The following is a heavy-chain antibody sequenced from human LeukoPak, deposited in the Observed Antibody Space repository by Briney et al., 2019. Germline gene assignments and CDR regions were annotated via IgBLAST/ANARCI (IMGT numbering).Heavy chain of an antibody. V-gene: IGHV3-7*01. J-gene: IGHJ6*02. Sequence: ETLSLTCAVYGGSFSGYYWSWVRQAPGKGLEWVANIKQDGSEKYYVDSVKGRFTISRDNAKNPLYLQMNSLRAEDTAVYYCAREEKSGSYYTLRYYYYGMDVWGQGTTVTVSS. CDR2: IKQDGSEK. CDR1: GGSFSGYY. CDR3: AREEKSGSYYTLRYYYYGMDV. D-gene: IGHD3-10*01.